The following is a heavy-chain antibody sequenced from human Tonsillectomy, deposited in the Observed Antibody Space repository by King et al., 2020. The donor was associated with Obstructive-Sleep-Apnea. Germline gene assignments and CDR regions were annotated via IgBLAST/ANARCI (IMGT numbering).Heavy chain of an antibody. CDR3: ARGRLIAAAGID. CDR2: IYYNGGT. J-gene: IGHJ4*02. Sequence: VPLQESGPGLVKPSEALSLTCAVSGGSVSSHYWSWIRQPPGGGLEWIGWIYYNGGTNYSPSLRSRVVMSADTSKNQVSLKLSSVTAADTAVYYCARGRLIAAAGIDWGQGTLVTVSS. D-gene: IGHD6-13*01. CDR1: GGSVSSHY. V-gene: IGHV4-59*02.